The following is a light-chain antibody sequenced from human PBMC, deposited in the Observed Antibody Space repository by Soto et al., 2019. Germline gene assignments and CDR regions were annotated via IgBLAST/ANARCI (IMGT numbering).Light chain of an antibody. CDR1: QSVSSN. CDR3: QQYSDWTLK. CDR2: GAS. V-gene: IGKV3D-15*01. Sequence: EIVMTQSPATLSVSPGERATLSCRASQSVSSNLAWYQQKPGQAPRLLIFGASTRATGTPARFSGSGSETEFTLTISSLQSEDFAVYYCQQYSDWTLKCGGGTKVDIK. J-gene: IGKJ4*02.